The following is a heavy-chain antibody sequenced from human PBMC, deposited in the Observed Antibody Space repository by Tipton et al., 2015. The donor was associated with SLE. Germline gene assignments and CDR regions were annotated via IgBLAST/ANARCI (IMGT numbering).Heavy chain of an antibody. V-gene: IGHV3-74*01. D-gene: IGHD2-8*01. CDR1: GFTLDDYG. CDR2: INGDGRIT. CDR3: ARGPSLTTNGGFDY. Sequence: SLRLSCAASGFTLDDYGMHWVRQAPGKGLEWVSGINGDGRITNYADSVKDRFTISRDNAKNTLYLQMNSLRADDTAVYYCARGPSLTTNGGFDYWGQGTLVTVSS. J-gene: IGHJ4*02.